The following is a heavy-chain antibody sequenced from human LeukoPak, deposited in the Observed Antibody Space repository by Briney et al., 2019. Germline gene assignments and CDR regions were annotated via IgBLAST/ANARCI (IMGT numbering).Heavy chain of an antibody. V-gene: IGHV4-39*01. CDR2: IYYSGNT. J-gene: IGHJ4*02. CDR3: ARLGYYGSGSYGIFDY. CDR1: GVSISSSNSY. Sequence: SETLSLTCTVSGVSISSSNSYWGWIRQPPGKGLEWIGSIYYSGNTYYNASLKSQVSISMDTSKNQFSLRLTSVTAADTAVYYCARLGYYGSGSYGIFDYWGQGTLVTVSS. D-gene: IGHD3-10*01.